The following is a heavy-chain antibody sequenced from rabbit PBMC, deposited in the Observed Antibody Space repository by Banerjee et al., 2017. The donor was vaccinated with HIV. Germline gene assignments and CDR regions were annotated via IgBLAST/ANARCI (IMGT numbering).Heavy chain of an antibody. V-gene: IGHV1S40*01. D-gene: IGHD1-1*01. CDR1: GFSFSSGYD. Sequence: QSLEESGGDLVKPGASLTLTCTASGFSFSSGYDMCWVRQAPGKGPEWIACIYNGDGSTYYASWAKGRFTISKTSSTTVTLQMTSLTAADTATYFCARDPYTGIIGAYPDYFDLWGPGTLVTVS. J-gene: IGHJ4*01. CDR3: ARDPYTGIIGAYPDYFDL. CDR2: IYNGDGST.